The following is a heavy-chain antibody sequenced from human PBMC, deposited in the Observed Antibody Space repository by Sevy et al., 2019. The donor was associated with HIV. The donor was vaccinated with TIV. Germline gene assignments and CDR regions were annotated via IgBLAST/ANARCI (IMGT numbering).Heavy chain of an antibody. J-gene: IGHJ4*02. D-gene: IGHD6-19*01. CDR2: MNPNSGNT. V-gene: IGHV1-8*01. CDR3: ARVPNSSGWYGSFGY. CDR1: GYTITSYD. Sequence: ASVKVSCKASGYTITSYDINWVRQATGQGLEWMGWMNPNSGNTGYAQKFKGRVTMTRNTSISTAYMELSSLRSEDTAVYYCARVPNSSGWYGSFGYWGQGTLVTVSS.